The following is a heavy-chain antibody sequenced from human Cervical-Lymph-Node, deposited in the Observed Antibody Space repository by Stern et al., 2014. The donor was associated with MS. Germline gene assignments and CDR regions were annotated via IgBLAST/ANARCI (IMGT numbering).Heavy chain of an antibody. CDR2: IFPGGSDI. V-gene: IGHV5-51*01. CDR3: ARQRYIDY. J-gene: IGHJ4*02. CDR1: GYTFTSYW. Sequence: AQLGQSGPEVKRPGESLKISCQASGYTFTSYWIGWVRQMPGKGLEWIAIIFPGGSDIRYSPSFQGQVTFSADNSGSPPYFQCNNLKASDTAIYYCARQRYIDYWGQGTLVTVSS.